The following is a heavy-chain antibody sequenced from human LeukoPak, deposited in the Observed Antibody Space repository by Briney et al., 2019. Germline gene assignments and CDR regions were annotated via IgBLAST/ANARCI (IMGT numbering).Heavy chain of an antibody. J-gene: IGHJ4*02. Sequence: PSETLSLTCAVYVGSFSGYYWSWIRQPPGKWLESIGEINHSGSTNYNPSLKSRVTISVDTSKNQFSLKLSSVTAADTAVYYCARGGGIAAAGLNYWGQGTLVTVSS. CDR1: VGSFSGYY. CDR3: ARGGGIAAAGLNY. V-gene: IGHV4-34*01. CDR2: INHSGST. D-gene: IGHD6-13*01.